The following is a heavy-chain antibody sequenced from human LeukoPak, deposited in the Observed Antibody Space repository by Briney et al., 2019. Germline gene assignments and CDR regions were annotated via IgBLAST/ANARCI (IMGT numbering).Heavy chain of an antibody. CDR3: ARGIWPFDCGSTSCYTDYYYYGMDV. CDR2: MNPNSGNT. V-gene: IGHV1-8*01. D-gene: IGHD2-2*02. CDR1: GYTFTSYD. J-gene: IGHJ6*02. Sequence: ASVKVSCKASGYTFTSYDINWVRQATGQGLEWMGWMNPNSGNTGYAQKFQGRVTMTRNTSISTAYMELSSLRSEDTAVYYCARGIWPFDCGSTSCYTDYYYYGMDVWGRGTTVTVSS.